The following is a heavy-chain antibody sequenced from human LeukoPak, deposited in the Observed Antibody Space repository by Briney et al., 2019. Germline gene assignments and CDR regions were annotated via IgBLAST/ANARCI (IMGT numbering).Heavy chain of an antibody. J-gene: IGHJ4*02. CDR3: ARRDNGYDFLDY. CDR2: INPHSGGT. V-gene: IGHV1-2*02. D-gene: IGHD5-12*01. Sequence: ASVKVSCKASGYTFTVYYMHWVRQAPGQGLEWMGWINPHSGGTNYAQKFEGRVTMIRDTSIDTAYMELNLLRSDDSAVYYCARRDNGYDFLDYWGQGTLVTVFS. CDR1: GYTFTVYY.